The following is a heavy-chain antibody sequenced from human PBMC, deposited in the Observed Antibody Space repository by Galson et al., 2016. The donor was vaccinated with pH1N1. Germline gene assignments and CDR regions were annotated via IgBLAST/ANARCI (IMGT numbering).Heavy chain of an antibody. D-gene: IGHD2-15*01. Sequence: SVKVSCKASGYTFTDYDINWVRQGTGQGLEWMGWMNPNNDNTGYAQKFQGRVTMTRNTSISTAYMELSSLRSEDTAVYYRARGGYCSGGSCYGVFDYWGQGTLVTVS. CDR3: ARGGYCSGGSCYGVFDY. J-gene: IGHJ4*02. CDR2: MNPNNDNT. V-gene: IGHV1-8*01. CDR1: GYTFTDYD.